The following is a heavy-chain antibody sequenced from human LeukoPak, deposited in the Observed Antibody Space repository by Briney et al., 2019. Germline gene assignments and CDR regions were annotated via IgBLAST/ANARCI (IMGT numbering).Heavy chain of an antibody. V-gene: IGHV4-34*01. CDR2: INHSGST. D-gene: IGHD6-13*01. CDR1: GVSFSGYY. CDR3: ARRGYSRNWFDP. J-gene: IGHJ5*02. Sequence: SETLSLTCAVYGVSFSGYYWSWIRQPPGKGLEWIGEINHSGSTNYNPSLKSRVTISVDTSKNQFSLKLSSVTAADTAVYYCARRGYSRNWFDPWGQGTLVTVSS.